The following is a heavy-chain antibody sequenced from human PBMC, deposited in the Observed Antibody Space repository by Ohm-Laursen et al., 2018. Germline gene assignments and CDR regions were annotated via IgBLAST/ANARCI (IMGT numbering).Heavy chain of an antibody. CDR1: GFTFSSYS. D-gene: IGHD1-20*01. J-gene: IGHJ4*02. CDR3: ARCSITGTKGVDY. Sequence: SLRLSCAASGFTFSSYSMNWVRQAPGKGLEWVSYISSSSSTIYYADSVKGRFTISRDNAKNTLHLQMNSLRAEDTAVYYCARCSITGTKGVDYWGQGTLVSVSS. V-gene: IGHV3-48*04. CDR2: ISSSSSTI.